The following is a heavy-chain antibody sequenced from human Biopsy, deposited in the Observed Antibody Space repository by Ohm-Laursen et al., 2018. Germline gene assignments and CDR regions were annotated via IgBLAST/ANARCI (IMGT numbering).Heavy chain of an antibody. V-gene: IGHV4-4*07. CDR3: VRGGSGSFPFDY. CDR2: LFTSGTT. D-gene: IGHD3-10*01. CDR1: GGSINSYY. J-gene: IGHJ4*02. Sequence: SETLSLTCTVSGGSINSYYWSWMRQPAGKGLEWIGRLFTSGTTNYSPSLNNRVTMSVDTSKNQFSLRLTLVTAADTAVYYCVRGGSGSFPFDYWGPGTLVTVSS.